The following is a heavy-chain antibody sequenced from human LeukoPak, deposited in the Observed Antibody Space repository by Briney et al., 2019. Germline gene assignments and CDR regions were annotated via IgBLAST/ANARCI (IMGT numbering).Heavy chain of an antibody. Sequence: SETLSLTCTISGGSISGDCWSWIRQPPGKRLEFIGYIHYTGSTDYNPSLKSRITISVDRSKNQFSLKLSSVTAADTAVYCARGGPSSKYFDLWGRGTLVTVSS. V-gene: IGHV4-59*01. CDR3: ARGGPSSKYFDL. CDR1: GGSISGDC. J-gene: IGHJ2*01. CDR2: IHYTGST. D-gene: IGHD3-10*01.